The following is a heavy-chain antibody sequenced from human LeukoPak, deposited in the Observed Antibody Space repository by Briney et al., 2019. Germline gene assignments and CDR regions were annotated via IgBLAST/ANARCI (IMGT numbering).Heavy chain of an antibody. CDR3: ARAHPHYGGNSNFDY. Sequence: ESGPTLVNPTQTLTLTCTFSGFSLSTSGVGVGWIRQPPGKGLEWIGYIYYSGSTNYNPSLKSRVTISVDTSKNQFSLKLSSVTAADTAVYYCARAHPHYGGNSNFDYWGQGTLVTVSS. V-gene: IGHV4-61*08. J-gene: IGHJ4*02. D-gene: IGHD4-23*01. CDR1: GFSLSTSGVG. CDR2: IYYSGST.